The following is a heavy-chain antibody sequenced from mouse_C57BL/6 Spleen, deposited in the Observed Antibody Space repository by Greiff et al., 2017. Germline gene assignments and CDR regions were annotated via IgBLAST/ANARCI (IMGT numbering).Heavy chain of an antibody. Sequence: EVQLQQSGPGLVKPSQSLSLTCSVTGYSITSGYYWNWIRQFPGNKLEWMGYISYDGSNNYNPSLKNRISITRDTSKNQFFLKLNSVTTEDTATYYCARDHYYGSRRGYWGQGTSVTVSS. CDR1: GYSITSGYY. V-gene: IGHV3-6*01. D-gene: IGHD1-2*01. CDR3: ARDHYYGSRRGY. CDR2: ISYDGSN. J-gene: IGHJ4*01.